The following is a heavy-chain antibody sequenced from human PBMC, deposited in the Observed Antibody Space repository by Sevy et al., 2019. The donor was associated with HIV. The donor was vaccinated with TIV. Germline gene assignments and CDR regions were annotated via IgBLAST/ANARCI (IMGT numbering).Heavy chain of an antibody. J-gene: IGHJ3*02. CDR3: ARGDDYGDAFDI. CDR2: IYHSGST. CDR1: GGSISSGGYS. D-gene: IGHD4-17*01. Sequence: LSLTCAVSGGSISSGGYSWSWIRQPPGKGLEWIGYIYHSGSTYYNPSLKSRVTISVDRSKNQFSLKLSSVTAADTAAYYCARGDDYGDAFDIWGQGTMVTVSS. V-gene: IGHV4-30-2*01.